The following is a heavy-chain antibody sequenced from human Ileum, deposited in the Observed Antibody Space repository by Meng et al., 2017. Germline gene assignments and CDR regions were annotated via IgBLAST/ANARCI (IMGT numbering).Heavy chain of an antibody. CDR3: TILEGG. CDR2: INPNGGDT. J-gene: IGHJ4*02. V-gene: IGHV1-2*06. D-gene: IGHD3-3*01. Sequence: ASVKVSCKASGYNFLGYWVYWVRQAPGQGLEWIGLINPNGGDTNYAHRFMGRVTVTRDTSTTTVYMEMSSLTSDDTAVYYCTILEGGWGQGTLVTVSS. CDR1: GYNFLGYW.